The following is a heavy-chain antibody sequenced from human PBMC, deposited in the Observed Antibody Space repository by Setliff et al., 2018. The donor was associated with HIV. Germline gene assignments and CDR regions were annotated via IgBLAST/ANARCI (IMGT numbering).Heavy chain of an antibody. J-gene: IGHJ3*02. CDR3: ARDARITIFGLFPRGLDAFDI. D-gene: IGHD3-3*01. CDR1: GYTFTYYA. Sequence: ASVKVSCKASGYTFTYYAIHWLRQAPGHRLQWMGWINSGNGNTKYSQKFQGRVTITKDTSASTVYMELTSLRYEDTAVYYCARDARITIFGLFPRGLDAFDIWGQGTMVTVSS. CDR2: INSGNGNT. V-gene: IGHV1-3*01.